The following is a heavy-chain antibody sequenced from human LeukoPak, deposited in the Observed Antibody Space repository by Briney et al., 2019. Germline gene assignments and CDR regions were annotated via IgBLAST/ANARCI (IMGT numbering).Heavy chain of an antibody. J-gene: IGHJ4*02. CDR3: AGGGGGDGIDY. CDR2: IYTSGST. D-gene: IGHD2-21*02. CDR1: GRSISSGSYY. Sequence: SETLSLTCTVSGRSISSGSYYWSWIRQPAGKGLEWIGRIYTSGSTNYNPSLKSRVTISVDTSQNQFSLKLCSVTAADTAVYHCAGGGGGDGIDYWGQGTLVTVSS. V-gene: IGHV4-61*02.